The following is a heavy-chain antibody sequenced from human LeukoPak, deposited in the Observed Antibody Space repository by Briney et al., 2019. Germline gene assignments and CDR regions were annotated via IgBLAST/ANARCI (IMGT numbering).Heavy chain of an antibody. CDR1: GFTFSSYA. J-gene: IGHJ4*02. Sequence: GGSLRLSCAASGFTFSSYAMSWVRQAPGKGLEWVSAISGSGGSTYYADSVKGRFTISRDNSKNTLYLQMNGLRAEDTAVYYCAKRRLLRRYFDPDYYFDYWGQGTLVTVSS. CDR3: AKRRLLRRYFDPDYYFDY. CDR2: ISGSGGST. D-gene: IGHD3-9*01. V-gene: IGHV3-23*01.